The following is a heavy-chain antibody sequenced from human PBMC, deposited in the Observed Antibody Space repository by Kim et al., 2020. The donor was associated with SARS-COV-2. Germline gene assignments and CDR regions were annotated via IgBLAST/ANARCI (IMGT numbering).Heavy chain of an antibody. J-gene: IGHJ5*02. D-gene: IGHD1-1*01. CDR1: GFTFSSYG. Sequence: GGSLRLSCAASGFTFSSYGMHWVRQAPGKGLEWVAVISYDGSNKYYADSVKGRFTISRDNSKNTLYLQMNSLRAEDTAVYYCAKRWNSWGQGTLVTVSS. CDR2: ISYDGSNK. V-gene: IGHV3-30*18. CDR3: AKRWNS.